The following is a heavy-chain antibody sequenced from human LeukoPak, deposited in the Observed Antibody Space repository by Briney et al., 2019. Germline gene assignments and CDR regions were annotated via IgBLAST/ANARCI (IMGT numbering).Heavy chain of an antibody. D-gene: IGHD3-22*01. J-gene: IGHJ4*02. CDR1: GFTFSSYA. Sequence: GGSLRLSCAASGFTFSSYAMSWVRQAPGKGLEWVSAISGSGGSTYYADSVKGRFTISRDIAKNSLFLQMDSLRADDTAMYYCARMRIEGSGYFREPYFLDHWGQGTLVTVSS. V-gene: IGHV3-23*01. CDR2: ISGSGGST. CDR3: ARMRIEGSGYFREPYFLDH.